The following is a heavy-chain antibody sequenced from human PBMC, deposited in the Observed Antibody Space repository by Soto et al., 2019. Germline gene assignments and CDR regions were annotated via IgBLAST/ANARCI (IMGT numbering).Heavy chain of an antibody. V-gene: IGHV3-23*01. D-gene: IGHD1-26*01. Sequence: GGSLRLSCAASGFTFSSYAMSWVRQAPGKGLEWVSAISGSGGSTYYADSVKGRFTISRDNSKNTLYLQMNSLRAEDTAVYYCAKDHKGRDILWDPFDYWGQGTLVTVSS. CDR1: GFTFSSYA. J-gene: IGHJ4*02. CDR3: AKDHKGRDILWDPFDY. CDR2: ISGSGGST.